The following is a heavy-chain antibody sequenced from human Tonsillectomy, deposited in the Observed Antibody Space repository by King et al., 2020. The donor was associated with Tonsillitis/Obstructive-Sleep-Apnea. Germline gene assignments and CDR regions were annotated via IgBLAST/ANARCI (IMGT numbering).Heavy chain of an antibody. CDR3: ARLNDARYFDL. CDR2: IYYSWST. J-gene: IGHJ2*01. D-gene: IGHD1-1*01. Sequence: VPLQESGPGLVKPSETLSLTCTVSAGSISSYYWSWIRPPPGKGLELIGYIYYSWSTNYNPSLKSRVAISVDTSKNQFSLKLSSVTAADTAVYDCARLNDARYFDLWGRGTLVTVSS. V-gene: IGHV4-59*01. CDR1: AGSISSYY.